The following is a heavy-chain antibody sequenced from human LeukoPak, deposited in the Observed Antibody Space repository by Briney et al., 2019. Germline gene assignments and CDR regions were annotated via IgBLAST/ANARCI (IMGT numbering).Heavy chain of an antibody. J-gene: IGHJ4*02. Sequence: QPGGSLRLSCAASGFTFSSYAMSWVRQAPGKGLEWASAISGSGGSTYYADSVKGRFTISRDNSKNTLYLQMNSLRAEDTAVYYCAKDYLSGWYWLGYDYWGQGTLVTVSS. CDR3: AKDYLSGWYWLGYDY. CDR1: GFTFSSYA. D-gene: IGHD6-19*01. V-gene: IGHV3-23*01. CDR2: ISGSGGST.